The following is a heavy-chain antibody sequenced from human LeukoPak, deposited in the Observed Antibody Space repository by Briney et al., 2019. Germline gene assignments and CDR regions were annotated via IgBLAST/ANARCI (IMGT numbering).Heavy chain of an antibody. J-gene: IGHJ4*02. CDR3: AKDSSVYCTDGVCCLDF. D-gene: IGHD2-8*01. CDR2: ISWVSANI. Sequence: GGSLRLSCAASGFTFDDYAMHWVRQAPGKGLEWVSGISWVSANIGYADSVKGRFTISRDNTKDSLYLQMNSLRAEDTALYYCAKDSSVYCTDGVCCLDFGGQGSLVTVS. CDR1: GFTFDDYA. V-gene: IGHV3-9*01.